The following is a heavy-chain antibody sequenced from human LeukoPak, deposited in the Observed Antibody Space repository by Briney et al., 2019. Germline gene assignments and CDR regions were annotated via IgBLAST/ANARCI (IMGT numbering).Heavy chain of an antibody. Sequence: PGGSLRLSCAASGFTFSSYGMSWVRQAPGKGLEWVSAISGSGGSTYYADSVKGRFTISRDNSKNTLYLQMNSLRAEDTAVYYCAKDLSSSGSYYDSNDAFDIWGQGTMVTVSS. CDR1: GFTFSSYG. CDR2: ISGSGGST. V-gene: IGHV3-23*01. CDR3: AKDLSSSGSYYDSNDAFDI. J-gene: IGHJ3*02. D-gene: IGHD1-26*01.